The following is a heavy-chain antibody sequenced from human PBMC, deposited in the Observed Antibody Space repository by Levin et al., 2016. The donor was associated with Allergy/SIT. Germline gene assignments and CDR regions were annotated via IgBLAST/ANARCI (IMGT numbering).Heavy chain of an antibody. CDR3: ARGRLGSDFFDY. CDR1: GDSISSLTYY. V-gene: IGHV4-39*01. J-gene: IGHJ4*02. Sequence: SETLSLTCIVSGDSISSLTYYWAWIRQPPGKGLEWSAAINFSGGTFYDPSLKGRVTISADTSKNQISLSLTSVTAADTAVYYCARGRLGSDFFDYWGQGTLVTVSS. CDR2: INFSGGT. D-gene: IGHD6-25*01.